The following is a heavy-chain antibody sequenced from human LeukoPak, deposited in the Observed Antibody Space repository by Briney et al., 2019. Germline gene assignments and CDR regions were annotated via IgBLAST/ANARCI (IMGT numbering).Heavy chain of an antibody. Sequence: GGSLRLSCAASGFTFSSYWMHWVRQAPGKGLEWVALMSSDGINTYYADSVKGRFTVSRDGSKDILYLEMNSLRADDTAVYYCAKDHGWLHVHWGQGTLVIVSS. CDR1: GFTFSSYW. J-gene: IGHJ4*02. CDR3: AKDHGWLHVH. D-gene: IGHD5-24*01. V-gene: IGHV3-30*18. CDR2: MSSDGINT.